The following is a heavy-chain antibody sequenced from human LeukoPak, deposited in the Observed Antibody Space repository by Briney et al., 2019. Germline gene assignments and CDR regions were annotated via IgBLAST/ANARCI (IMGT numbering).Heavy chain of an antibody. CDR1: GSRFTTYL. V-gene: IGHV5-51*01. CDR3: ARRQWCSSTRCPPDF. CDR2: IYPGDSDN. Sequence: GPYLKISSRGSGSRFTTYLIAWVRPMPGKGLEWMGIIYPGDSDNRYSPSFQGQVTISADKSITTAYLQWSSLKAPDTAMYYCARRQWCSSTRCPPDFWGQGTRVSVSS. D-gene: IGHD2-2*01. J-gene: IGHJ4*02.